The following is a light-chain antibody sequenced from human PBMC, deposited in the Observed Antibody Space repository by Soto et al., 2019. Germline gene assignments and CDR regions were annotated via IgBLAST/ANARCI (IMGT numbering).Light chain of an antibody. V-gene: IGKV3-15*01. CDR1: QSVSSN. CDR3: QQYNSWPWT. Sequence: EIVMTQSPATLSVSPGERATLSFRASQSVSSNLAWYQQKPGQAPRLLIYGASARATGIPARFSGSGSGTEFTLTISSLQSEDFAVYYCQQYNSWPWTFGQGTKVDIK. CDR2: GAS. J-gene: IGKJ1*01.